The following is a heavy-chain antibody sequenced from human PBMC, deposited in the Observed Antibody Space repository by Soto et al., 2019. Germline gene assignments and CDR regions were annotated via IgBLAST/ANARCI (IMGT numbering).Heavy chain of an antibody. Sequence: KDSWNGAGGNCASYCSGLVSKMQGKGLEWMGIIYPGDSDTRYSPSFQGQVTISADKSISTAYLQWSSLKASDTAMYYCASTSTPSQTAAGLAYYYYGMDVWGQGPTVTGSS. J-gene: IGHJ6*02. V-gene: IGHV5-51*01. CDR2: IYPGDSDT. CDR3: ASTSTPSQTAAGLAYYYYGMDV. D-gene: IGHD6-13*01. CDR1: GGNCASYC.